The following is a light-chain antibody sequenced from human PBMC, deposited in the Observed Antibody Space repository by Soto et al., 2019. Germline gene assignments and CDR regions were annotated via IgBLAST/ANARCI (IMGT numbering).Light chain of an antibody. V-gene: IGLV2-23*01. J-gene: IGLJ1*01. CDR2: GGS. CDR3: CSYAGSSTWV. Sequence: QSVLTQPASVSGSPGQSITISCTGTSSNVGSYNLVSWYQQHPGKAPKLMIYGGSNRPSGVSNRFSGSKSGTTASLTISGLQAEDEYDYYCCSYAGSSTWVFGTGTKVTVL. CDR1: SSNVGSYNL.